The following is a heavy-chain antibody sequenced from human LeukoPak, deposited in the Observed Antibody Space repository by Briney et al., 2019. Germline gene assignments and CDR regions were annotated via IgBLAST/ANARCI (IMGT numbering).Heavy chain of an antibody. CDR2: VRTKSSGGTT. D-gene: IGHD3-22*01. Sequence: GGSLRLSCAASGFTFGDHTMNWVRQAPGKGLEWVGFVRTKSSGGTTDYAASVKGRFTISGDDSKNTLYLQMNSLRAEDTAVYYCARDQGYYYDSSGYIYWGQGTLVTVSS. CDR3: ARDQGYYYDSSGYIY. CDR1: GFTFGDHT. J-gene: IGHJ4*02. V-gene: IGHV3-49*04.